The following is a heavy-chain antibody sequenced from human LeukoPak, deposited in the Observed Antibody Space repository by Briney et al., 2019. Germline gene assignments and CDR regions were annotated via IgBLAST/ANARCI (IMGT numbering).Heavy chain of an antibody. CDR3: ARAQPITMVRGVIYYYYYMDV. J-gene: IGHJ6*03. V-gene: IGHV4-59*01. D-gene: IGHD3-10*01. CDR2: IYYSGST. CDR1: GGSISSYY. Sequence: PSETLSLTCTVSGGSISSYYWSWIRQPPGKGLEWIGYIYYSGSTNYNPSLKSRVTISVDTSKNQFPLKLSSVTAADTAVYYCARAQPITMVRGVIYYYYYMDVWGKGTTVTVSS.